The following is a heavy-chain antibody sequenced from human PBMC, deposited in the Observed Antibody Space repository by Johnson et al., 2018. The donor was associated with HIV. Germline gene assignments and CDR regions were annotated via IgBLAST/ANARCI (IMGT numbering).Heavy chain of an antibody. J-gene: IGHJ3*02. D-gene: IGHD2-21*01. Sequence: QAQLVESGGGVVQPGRSLRLSCAASGFTFSSYGMHWVRQAPGKGLEWVAVIWYDGSNKYYADSVKGRFTISRDNSKNTLYLQMNSLRADDTAVYYCAILFRDAFDIWGQGTMVTVSS. CDR1: GFTFSSYG. CDR3: AILFRDAFDI. V-gene: IGHV3-33*01. CDR2: IWYDGSNK.